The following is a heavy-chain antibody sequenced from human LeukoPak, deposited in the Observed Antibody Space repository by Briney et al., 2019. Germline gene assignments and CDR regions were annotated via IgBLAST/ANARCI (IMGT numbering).Heavy chain of an antibody. D-gene: IGHD1-26*01. Sequence: SSETLSLTCAVYGGSFSGYYWGWIRQPPGKGLEWIGSIYYSGSTYYNPSLKSRVTISVDTSKNQFSLKLSSVTAADTAVYYCARQTKKWELIDDFDYWGQGTLVTVSS. CDR2: IYYSGST. V-gene: IGHV4-39*01. CDR3: ARQTKKWELIDDFDY. CDR1: GGSFSGYY. J-gene: IGHJ4*02.